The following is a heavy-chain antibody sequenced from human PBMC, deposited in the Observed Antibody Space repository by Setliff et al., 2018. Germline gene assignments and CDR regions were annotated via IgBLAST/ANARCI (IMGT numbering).Heavy chain of an antibody. J-gene: IGHJ4*02. CDR3: ARAHSSTLSVHDY. V-gene: IGHV4-34*01. CDR2: INHSGGT. CDR1: GGSFSTYY. Sequence: PSETLSLTCAVYGGSFSTYYWIWIRQPPGKGLEWIGEINHSGGTNYNPSLKSRVTISVDTSKNQFSLKLSSVTAADTAVYYCARAHSSTLSVHDYWGQGTLVTVSS. D-gene: IGHD2-2*01.